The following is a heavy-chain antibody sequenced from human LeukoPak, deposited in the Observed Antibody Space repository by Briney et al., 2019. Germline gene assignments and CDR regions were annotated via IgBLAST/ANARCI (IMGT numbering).Heavy chain of an antibody. CDR1: GFTFSSYS. D-gene: IGHD3/OR15-3a*01. V-gene: IGHV3-21*01. J-gene: IGHJ3*02. Sequence: GGSLRLSCAASGFTFSSYSMNWVRQAPGKGLEWVSSISSSSSYTYYADSVKGRFTISRDNAKNSLYLQMNSLRAEDTAVYYCARAALDPLDAFDIWGQGTMVTVSS. CDR2: ISSSSSYT. CDR3: ARAALDPLDAFDI.